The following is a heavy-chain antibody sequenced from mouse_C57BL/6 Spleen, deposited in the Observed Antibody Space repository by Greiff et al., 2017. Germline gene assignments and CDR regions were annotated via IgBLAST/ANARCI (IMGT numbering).Heavy chain of an antibody. Sequence: QVQLQQPGTELVKPGASVKLSCKASGYTFTSYWMHWVKQRPGQGLGWIENINPSNGGTNYNEKFKSKTTLTVDKSSSTAYMQLSRLTAEDSAVYDCAKGGYGSSYVIWFAYWGQGTLVTVSA. CDR3: AKGGYGSSYVIWFAY. J-gene: IGHJ3*01. CDR1: GYTFTSYW. D-gene: IGHD1-1*01. V-gene: IGHV1-53*01. CDR2: INPSNGGT.